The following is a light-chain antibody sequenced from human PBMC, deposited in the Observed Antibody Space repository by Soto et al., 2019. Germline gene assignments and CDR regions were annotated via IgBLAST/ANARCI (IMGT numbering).Light chain of an antibody. CDR3: SSCRGIAALV. J-gene: IGLJ3*02. CDR1: SSDVGGYNF. CDR2: EVS. V-gene: IGLV2-14*03. Sequence: QSVLTQPASVSGSPGQSITISCTGTSSDVGGYNFVSWYQQRPGKAPKLMIYEVSNRPSGVSNRFSGSKSGNTASLTISGLQVEDEADYYCSSCRGIAALVFCRGTKVTVL.